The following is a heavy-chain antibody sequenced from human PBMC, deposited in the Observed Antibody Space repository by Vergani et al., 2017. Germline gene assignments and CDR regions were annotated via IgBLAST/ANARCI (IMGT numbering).Heavy chain of an antibody. CDR3: ARVRGGSIAAAGPADY. D-gene: IGHD6-13*01. V-gene: IGHV4-31*03. CDR2: INHSGST. CDR1: GGSISSGGYY. J-gene: IGHJ4*02. Sequence: QVQLQESGPGLVKPSQTLSLTCTVSGGSISSGGYYWSWIRQPPGKGLEWIGEINHSGSTNYNPSLKSRVTISVDTSKNQFSLKLSSVTAADTAVYYCARVRGGSIAAAGPADYWGQGTLVTVSS.